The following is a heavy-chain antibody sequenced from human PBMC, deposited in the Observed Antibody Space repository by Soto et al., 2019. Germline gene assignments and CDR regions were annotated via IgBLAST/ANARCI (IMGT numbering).Heavy chain of an antibody. Sequence: GASVKVSCKASGYTFTSYAMHWVRQAPGQRLEWMGWINAGNGNTKYSLKFQGRVTITRDTSASTAYMELSSLRSEDTAVYYCAGADYDILTGYPITPLRFDYWGQGTLVTVSS. V-gene: IGHV1-3*01. CDR1: GYTFTSYA. J-gene: IGHJ4*02. CDR3: AGADYDILTGYPITPLRFDY. CDR2: INAGNGNT. D-gene: IGHD3-9*01.